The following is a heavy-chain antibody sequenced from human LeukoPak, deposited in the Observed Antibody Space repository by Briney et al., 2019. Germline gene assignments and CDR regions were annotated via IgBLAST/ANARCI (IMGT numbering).Heavy chain of an antibody. J-gene: IGHJ6*03. CDR2: INPSGGST. D-gene: IGHD4-23*01. CDR1: GYTFTGFY. Sequence: ASVKVSCKASGYTFTGFYMHWVRQAPGQGLEWMGIINPSGGSTSYAQKFQGRVTMTRDTSTSTVYMELSSLRSDDTAVYYCARASAYGGNPDYYYYYMDVWGKGTTVTVSS. CDR3: ARASAYGGNPDYYYYYMDV. V-gene: IGHV1-46*01.